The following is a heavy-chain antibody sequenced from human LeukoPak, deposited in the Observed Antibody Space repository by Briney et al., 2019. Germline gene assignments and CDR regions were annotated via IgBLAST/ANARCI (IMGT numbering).Heavy chain of an antibody. CDR3: ARRKEGCSSTSCRYYYYMDV. V-gene: IGHV3-7*01. Sequence: PGGSLRLSCAASGFTFSSYWMSWVRQAPGKGLEWVANIKQDGSEKYYVDSVKGRFTISRDNAKNSLYLQMNSLRAEDTAVYYCARRKEGCSSTSCRYYYYMDVWGKGTTVTVSS. J-gene: IGHJ6*03. CDR1: GFTFSSYW. D-gene: IGHD2-2*01. CDR2: IKQDGSEK.